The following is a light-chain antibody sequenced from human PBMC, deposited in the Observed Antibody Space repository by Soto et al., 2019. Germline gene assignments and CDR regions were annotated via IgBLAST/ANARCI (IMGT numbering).Light chain of an antibody. Sequence: DIQMTQSPSTLSASVGDRVTITCRASQSISRWLAWHQQKPGKAPKLLIYDASSLESGVPSRFSGSGSGTEFTLIITSLQPDDVATYYCQQYDTYSAFGQGTKVEIE. V-gene: IGKV1-5*01. CDR2: DAS. J-gene: IGKJ1*01. CDR1: QSISRW. CDR3: QQYDTYSA.